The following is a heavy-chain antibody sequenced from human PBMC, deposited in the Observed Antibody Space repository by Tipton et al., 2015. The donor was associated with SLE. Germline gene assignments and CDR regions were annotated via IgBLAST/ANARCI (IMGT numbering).Heavy chain of an antibody. CDR2: INHSGST. CDR1: GGSFSGYY. V-gene: IGHV4-34*01. J-gene: IGHJ4*02. D-gene: IGHD6-19*01. CDR3: ARVGSSGWYFDY. Sequence: LRLSCAVFGGSFSGYYWSWIRQPPGKGLEWIGEINHSGSTNYNPSLKSRVTISVDASKNQFSLKLSSVTAADTAVYYCARVGSSGWYFDYWGQGTLVTVSS.